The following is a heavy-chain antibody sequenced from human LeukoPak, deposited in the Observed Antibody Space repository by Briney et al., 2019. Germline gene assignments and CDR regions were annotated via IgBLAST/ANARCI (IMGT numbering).Heavy chain of an antibody. CDR2: IYSGGNT. V-gene: IGHV3-53*01. Sequence: GGSLRLSCAASGFTFSSYWMHWVRQAPGKGLEWVSVIYSGGNTDYADSVKGRFTISRDNSKNTLYLQMNSLRAEDTAVYYCARVVDSSGYYWGQGTLVTVSS. CDR3: ARVVDSSGYY. CDR1: GFTFSSYW. J-gene: IGHJ4*02. D-gene: IGHD3-22*01.